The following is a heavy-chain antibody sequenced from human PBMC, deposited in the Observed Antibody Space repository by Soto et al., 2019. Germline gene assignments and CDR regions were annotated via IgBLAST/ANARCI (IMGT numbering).Heavy chain of an antibody. CDR1: GYTFTSYD. Sequence: QVQLVQSGAEVKKPGASVKVSCKASGYTFTSYDINWVRQATGQGLEWMGWMNPNSGNTGYAQKFQGRVTMTRNTSISTAYMELSSLRSEDTAVYYCARTSSRAVVVVPAAINTRPEIDYWGQGTLVTVSS. V-gene: IGHV1-8*01. CDR2: MNPNSGNT. J-gene: IGHJ4*02. CDR3: ARTSSRAVVVVPAAINTRPEIDY. D-gene: IGHD2-2*01.